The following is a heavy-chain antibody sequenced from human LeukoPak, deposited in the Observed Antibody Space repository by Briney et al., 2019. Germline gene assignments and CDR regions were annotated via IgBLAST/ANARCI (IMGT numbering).Heavy chain of an antibody. V-gene: IGHV4-4*07. CDR1: GGSVRSYY. D-gene: IGHD3-22*01. J-gene: IGHJ4*02. CDR3: AREHKDYDGDGYYYGY. Sequence: SETLSLTRIVSGGSVRSYYWSWIRQPAGKGLEWIGRIYAGGNTDHNPSLKSRVTISVDSSKNQFSLRLSSVTAADTAVYYCAREHKDYDGDGYYYGYWGQGTLVTVSS. CDR2: IYAGGNT.